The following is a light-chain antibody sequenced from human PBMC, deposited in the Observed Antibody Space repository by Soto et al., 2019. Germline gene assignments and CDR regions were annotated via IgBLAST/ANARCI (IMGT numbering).Light chain of an antibody. CDR2: DAS. CDR1: QSITRY. CDR3: QQSYSTPFT. V-gene: IGKV1-39*01. J-gene: IGKJ3*01. Sequence: DIQMTQSPSSLSASVGDRVNITCRASQSITRYLTWYQQKPGKAPKLLMYDASSLQRGVPPRFSGSRSGTDFTLTISSLQPEDFATYYCQQSYSTPFTFGRGTTVDIK.